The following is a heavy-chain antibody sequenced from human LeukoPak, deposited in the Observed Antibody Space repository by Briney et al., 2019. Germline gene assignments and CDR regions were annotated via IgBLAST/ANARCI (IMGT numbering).Heavy chain of an antibody. J-gene: IGHJ6*03. CDR3: AGAQEDSSGYYHYYYYMDV. CDR1: GGSIGSYY. Sequence: PSETLSLTCTVSGGSIGSYYWSWIRQPPGKGLEWIGYIYYSGSTNYNPSLKSRVTISVDTSKNQFSLKLSSVTAADTAVYYCAGAQEDSSGYYHYYYYMDVWGKGTTVTVSS. CDR2: IYYSGST. D-gene: IGHD3-22*01. V-gene: IGHV4-59*01.